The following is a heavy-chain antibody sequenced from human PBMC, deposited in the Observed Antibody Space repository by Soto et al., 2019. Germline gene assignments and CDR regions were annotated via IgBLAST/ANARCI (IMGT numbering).Heavy chain of an antibody. D-gene: IGHD4-17*01. V-gene: IGHV5-51*01. J-gene: IGHJ6*02. CDR1: GYSFTSYW. CDR3: AGPSVTYYYYYGMDV. Sequence: GESLKISCKGSGYSFTSYWIGWVRQMPGKGLEWMGIIYPGDSDTRYSPSFQGQVTISADKSISTAYLQWSSLKASDTAMYYCAGPSVTYYYYYGMDVWGQGTTVTVSS. CDR2: IYPGDSDT.